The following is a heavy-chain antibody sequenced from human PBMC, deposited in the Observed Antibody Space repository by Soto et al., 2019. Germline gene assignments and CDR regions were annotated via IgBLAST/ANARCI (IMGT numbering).Heavy chain of an antibody. CDR1: GFSFNDAW. J-gene: IGHJ3*02. Sequence: PGGSLRLSCAASGFSFNDAWMMWVRQAPGKGLECVGRIKNKQDGGTIDYPAPVKDRFTISGDDSKNTLYLQMNSLKTDDTAVYYCIASCGFSGAYDIWGQGTMVTVAS. V-gene: IGHV3-15*01. CDR2: IKNKQDGGTI. CDR3: IASCGFSGAYDI. D-gene: IGHD3-10*01.